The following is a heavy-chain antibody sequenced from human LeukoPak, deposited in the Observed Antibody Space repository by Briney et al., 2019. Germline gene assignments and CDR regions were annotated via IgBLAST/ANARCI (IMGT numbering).Heavy chain of an antibody. CDR3: AKDVETRAVVPAANWFDP. J-gene: IGHJ5*02. Sequence: PGGSLRLSCAASGFTFSNYWMNWVRQAPGKGLEWVANIKQDGSEKYYVDSVEGRFTVSRDNTKNSLYLQMNSLRAEDTAVYYCAKDVETRAVVPAANWFDPWGQGTLVTVSS. CDR1: GFTFSNYW. D-gene: IGHD2-2*01. CDR2: IKQDGSEK. V-gene: IGHV3-7*03.